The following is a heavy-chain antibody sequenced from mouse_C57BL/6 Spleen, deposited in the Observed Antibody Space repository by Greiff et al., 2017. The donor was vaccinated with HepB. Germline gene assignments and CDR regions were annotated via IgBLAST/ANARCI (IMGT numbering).Heavy chain of an antibody. V-gene: IGHV3-1*01. Sequence: EVQLQESGPGMVKPSQSLSLTCTVTGYSITSGYDWHWIRHFPGNKLEWMGYISYSGSTNYNPSLKSRISITHDTSKNHFFLKLNSVTTEDTATYYCARAYYGTGGFAYWGQGTLVTVSA. D-gene: IGHD2-10*01. CDR3: ARAYYGTGGFAY. CDR1: GYSITSGYD. J-gene: IGHJ3*01. CDR2: ISYSGST.